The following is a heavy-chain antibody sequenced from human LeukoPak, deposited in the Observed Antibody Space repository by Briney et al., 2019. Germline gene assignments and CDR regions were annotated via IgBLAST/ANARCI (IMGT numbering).Heavy chain of an antibody. J-gene: IGHJ3*02. CDR1: GGSISSSSYY. CDR2: IYYSGST. CDR3: ARDRATVFRIVGATTHAFDI. V-gene: IGHV4-39*07. Sequence: PSETLSLTCTVSGGSISSSSYYWGWIRQPPGKGLEWIGSIYYSGSTNYNPSLKSRVTISVDTSKNQFSLKLSSVTAADTAVYYCARDRATVFRIVGATTHAFDIWGQGTMVTVSS. D-gene: IGHD1-26*01.